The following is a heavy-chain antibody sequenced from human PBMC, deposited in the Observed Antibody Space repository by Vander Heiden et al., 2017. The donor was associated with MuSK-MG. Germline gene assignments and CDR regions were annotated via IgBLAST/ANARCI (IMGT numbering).Heavy chain of an antibody. V-gene: IGHV4-34*01. Sequence: QVQLQPWGAGLLKPSETLSLTCAVYGGSFRGYYWSWIRQPPGKGLEWIGEINHSGSTNYNPSLKSRVTISVDTSKNQFSLKLSSVTAADTAVYYCARGVGTAVAGDISGWSFDYWGQGTLVTVSS. CDR2: INHSGST. D-gene: IGHD6-19*01. J-gene: IGHJ4*02. CDR1: GGSFRGYY. CDR3: ARGVGTAVAGDISGWSFDY.